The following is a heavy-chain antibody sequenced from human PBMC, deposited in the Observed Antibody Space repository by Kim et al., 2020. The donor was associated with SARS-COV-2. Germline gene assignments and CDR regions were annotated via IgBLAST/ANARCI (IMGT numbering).Heavy chain of an antibody. D-gene: IGHD3-10*01. Sequence: GGSLRLSCAASGFTFSSYAMSWVRQAPGKGLEWVSAISGSGGSTYYADSVKGRFTISRDNSKNTLYLQMNSLRAEDTAVYYCAKEAVLLWFGELLNPLDYWGQGTLVTVSS. CDR1: GFTFSSYA. CDR2: ISGSGGST. J-gene: IGHJ4*02. V-gene: IGHV3-23*01. CDR3: AKEAVLLWFGELLNPLDY.